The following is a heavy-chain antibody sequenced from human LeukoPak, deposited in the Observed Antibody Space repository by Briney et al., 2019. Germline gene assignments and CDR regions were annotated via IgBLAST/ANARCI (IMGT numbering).Heavy chain of an antibody. Sequence: GASVKVSCKASGGTFTSYAISWVRQAPGEGLEWMGGIIPIFGTANYAQKFQGRVTITADESTSTAYMELSSLRSEDTAVYYCARRGLQQHSSSWEFDYWGQGTLVTVSS. J-gene: IGHJ4*02. CDR3: ARRGLQQHSSSWEFDY. CDR1: GGTFTSYA. D-gene: IGHD6-13*01. CDR2: IIPIFGTA. V-gene: IGHV1-69*13.